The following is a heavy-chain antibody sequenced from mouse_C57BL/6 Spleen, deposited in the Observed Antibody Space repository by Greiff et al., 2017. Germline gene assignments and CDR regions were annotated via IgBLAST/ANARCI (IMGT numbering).Heavy chain of an antibody. V-gene: IGHV1-76*01. J-gene: IGHJ2*01. CDR1: GYTFTDYY. Sequence: QVQLQQSGAELVRPGASVKLSCKASGYTFTDYYINWVKQRPGQGLEWIARIYPGSGNTYYNEKFKGKATLTAEKSSSTAYMQLSSLTSEDSAVYYCARGRRRFDYWGQGTTLTVSS. CDR3: ARGRRRFDY. CDR2: IYPGSGNT.